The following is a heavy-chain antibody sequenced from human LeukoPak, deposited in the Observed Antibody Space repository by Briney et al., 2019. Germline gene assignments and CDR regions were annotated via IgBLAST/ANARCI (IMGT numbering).Heavy chain of an antibody. V-gene: IGHV4-4*07. Sequence: PSETLSLTCTVSGGSISSYYWSWIRQPAGKGLEWIGRIYTSGSTNYNPSLKSRVTMSVDTSKNQFSLKLSSVTAADTAVYYCASSPLDEQQLVIGAFGIWGQGTMVTVSS. D-gene: IGHD6-13*01. CDR1: GGSISSYY. CDR3: ASSPLDEQQLVIGAFGI. J-gene: IGHJ3*02. CDR2: IYTSGST.